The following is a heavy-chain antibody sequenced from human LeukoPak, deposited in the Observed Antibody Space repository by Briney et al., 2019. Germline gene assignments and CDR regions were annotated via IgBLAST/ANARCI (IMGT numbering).Heavy chain of an antibody. CDR1: GYTFTSYA. J-gene: IGHJ5*02. CDR2: INAGNGNT. D-gene: IGHD2-2*01. V-gene: IGHV1-3*01. Sequence: ASVKVSCKASGYTFTSYAMHWVRQAPGQRLEWMGWINAGNGNTKYSQKFQGRVTITRDTSASTAYMELSSLRSEDTAVYYCARASPAARNWFDLWGQGTLVTVSS. CDR3: ARASPAARNWFDL.